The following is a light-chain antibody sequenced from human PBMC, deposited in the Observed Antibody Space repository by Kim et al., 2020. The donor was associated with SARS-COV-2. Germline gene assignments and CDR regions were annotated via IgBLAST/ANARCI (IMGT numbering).Light chain of an antibody. CDR1: QSISSS. Sequence: IQMTQSPSSLSANVGDRVTISCRASQSISSSLNWYQQKAGKAPKLLIYDASSLQSGVPSRFSGSGSGTDFTLTISSLQPEDFASYYGKQSYNTSLTFGGGTKVEI. CDR3: KQSYNTSLT. J-gene: IGKJ4*01. V-gene: IGKV1-39*01. CDR2: DAS.